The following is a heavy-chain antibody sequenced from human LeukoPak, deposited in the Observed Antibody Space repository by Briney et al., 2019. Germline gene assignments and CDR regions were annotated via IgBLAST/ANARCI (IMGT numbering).Heavy chain of an antibody. V-gene: IGHV3-9*01. CDR3: AKVRNKAVVGPYDAFDI. CDR1: GFTFDDYA. Sequence: GGSLRLSCAASGFTFDDYAMHWVRQAPGKGLEWVSGISWNSGNTHYADSVKGRFSISRDNAKKSLYLQMNSLRAEDTALYYCAKVRNKAVVGPYDAFDIWGQGTMVTVSS. D-gene: IGHD6-19*01. J-gene: IGHJ3*02. CDR2: ISWNSGNT.